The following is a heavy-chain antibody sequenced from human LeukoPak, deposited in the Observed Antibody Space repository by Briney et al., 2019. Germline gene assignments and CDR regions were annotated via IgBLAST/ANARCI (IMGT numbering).Heavy chain of an antibody. Sequence: PGGSLRLSCVASGFTFSSYAMHWVRQAPGKGLEYVSAISNNGGSTYYANSVKGRFTISRDNSKNTLSIQMGSLRAEDKAVYYCARGDSGSHLDYWGQGSLVTVSS. CDR3: ARGDSGSHLDY. CDR1: GFTFSSYA. J-gene: IGHJ4*02. CDR2: ISNNGGST. D-gene: IGHD1-26*01. V-gene: IGHV3-64*01.